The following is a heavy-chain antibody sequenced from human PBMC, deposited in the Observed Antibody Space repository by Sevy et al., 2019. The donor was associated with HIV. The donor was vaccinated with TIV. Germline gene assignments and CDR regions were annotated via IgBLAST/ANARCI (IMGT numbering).Heavy chain of an antibody. Sequence: ASVKVSCKASGYTFTSYGISWVRQAPGQGLEWMGWISAYNGNTNYAQKLQGRVTMTTDTSTSTAYMELRSLRSDDTAVYYCVVPYFDYYYYYGMDVWGQGTTVTVSS. CDR3: VVPYFDYYYYYGMDV. J-gene: IGHJ6*02. CDR2: ISAYNGNT. V-gene: IGHV1-18*01. D-gene: IGHD2-21*01. CDR1: GYTFTSYG.